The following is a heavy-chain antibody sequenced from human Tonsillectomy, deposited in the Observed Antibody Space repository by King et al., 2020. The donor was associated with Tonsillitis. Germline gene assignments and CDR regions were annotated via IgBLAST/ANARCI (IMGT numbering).Heavy chain of an antibody. V-gene: IGHV3-23*04. J-gene: IGHJ4*02. D-gene: IGHD3-16*01. CDR1: GFTFSSFA. CDR3: AKSFAAYTYYFDY. Sequence: VPLVASGGGLVQPGGSLRVSCVASGFTFSSFAMSWVRQAPGKGLEWVSSISASGGNTYFADSVKGRFTISRDNSKNTLYLQMSSLRAEDTAVYYCAKSFAAYTYYFDYWGQGTLVAVSS. CDR2: ISASGGNT.